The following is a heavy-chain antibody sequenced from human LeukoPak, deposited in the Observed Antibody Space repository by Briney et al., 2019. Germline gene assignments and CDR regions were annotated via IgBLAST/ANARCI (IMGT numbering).Heavy chain of an antibody. Sequence: GASVKVSCKASGGTFSSYAISWVRQAPGQGLEWMGWMNPNSGNTGYAQKFQGRVTMTRNTSISTAYMELSSLRSEDTAVYYCARQGLPAARSMDVWGQGTTVTVSS. V-gene: IGHV1-8*02. D-gene: IGHD2-2*01. CDR1: GGTFSSYA. CDR2: MNPNSGNT. CDR3: ARQGLPAARSMDV. J-gene: IGHJ6*02.